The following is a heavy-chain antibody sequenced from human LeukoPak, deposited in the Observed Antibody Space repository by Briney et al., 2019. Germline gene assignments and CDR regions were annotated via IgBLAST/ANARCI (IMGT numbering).Heavy chain of an antibody. D-gene: IGHD3-9*01. CDR2: INHSGST. CDR1: GGSFSGYY. Sequence: SETLSLTCAVYGGSFSGYYWSWIRQPPGKGLEWIGEINHSGSTNYNPSLKSRATISVDTSKNQFSLKLSSVTAADTAVYYCARVHLTGYYNVHYYYGMDVWGKGTTVTVSS. V-gene: IGHV4-34*01. J-gene: IGHJ6*04. CDR3: ARVHLTGYYNVHYYYGMDV.